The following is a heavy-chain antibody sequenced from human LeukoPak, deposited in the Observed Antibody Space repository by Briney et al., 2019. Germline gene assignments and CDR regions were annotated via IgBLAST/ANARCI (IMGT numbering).Heavy chain of an antibody. CDR2: IIPIFGTA. D-gene: IGHD2-2*01. Sequence: ASVKVSCKASGGTFSSYAISWVRQAPGQGLEWMGGIIPIFGTANYAQKFQGRVTITADESTSTAYMELSSLRSEDTAVYYCAILVNPIVVVPAARDAFDIRGQGTMVTVSS. CDR1: GGTFSSYA. V-gene: IGHV1-69*13. CDR3: AILVNPIVVVPAARDAFDI. J-gene: IGHJ3*02.